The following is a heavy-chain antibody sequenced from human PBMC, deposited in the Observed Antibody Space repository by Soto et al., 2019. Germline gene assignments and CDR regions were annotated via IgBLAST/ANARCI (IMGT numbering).Heavy chain of an antibody. V-gene: IGHV1-24*01. CDR3: ATMTYSGSYSAFDI. CDR2: FDPEDGET. Sequence: VNLSGKVAGYTLTEVSIHWVRQAPGKGLEWMGGFDPEDGETIYAQKFKGRVTMTEDTSTDTAYMELSSLRSEDTAVYYCATMTYSGSYSAFDIWGQGTMVT. J-gene: IGHJ3*02. D-gene: IGHD1-26*01. CDR1: GYTLTEVS.